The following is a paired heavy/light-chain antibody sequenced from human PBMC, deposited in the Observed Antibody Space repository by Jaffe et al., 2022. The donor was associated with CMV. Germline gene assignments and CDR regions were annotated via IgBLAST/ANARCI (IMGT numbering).Heavy chain of an antibody. J-gene: IGHJ3*02. CDR1: GFTFSSNY. CDR2: IYSGGNT. CDR3: ASPREEQWSRNAFDI. D-gene: IGHD6-19*01. Sequence: EVQLVESGGGLIQPGGSLRLSCAASGFTFSSNYMIWVRQAPGKGLEWVSFIYSGGNTYYADSVKGRFTISRDNSKNTLYLQMNSLRAEDTAVYYCASPREEQWSRNAFDIWGQGTMVTVSS. V-gene: IGHV3-53*01.
Light chain of an antibody. V-gene: IGKV2-28*01. CDR3: MQAVQTYT. J-gene: IGKJ2*01. CDR2: LGS. CDR1: QSLLHSNGYNY. Sequence: DIVMTQSPLSLPVTPGEPASISCRSSQSLLHSNGYNYLDWYLQKPGQSPQLLIYLGSIRASGVPDRFSGSGSGTDFTLKISRVEAEDVGVYYCMQAVQTYTFGQGTKLEIK.